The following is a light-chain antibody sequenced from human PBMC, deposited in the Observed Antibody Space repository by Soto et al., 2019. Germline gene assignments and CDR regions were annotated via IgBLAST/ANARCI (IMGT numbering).Light chain of an antibody. Sequence: QSVLTQPPSVSGAPGQRVAISCSGSSSNIGAGYDVHWYQQVPGTPPKLLIFENTNRPSGVPDRFSGSKPGTSASLAITGLQAEDESDYYCQSYESSLSGYVFGTGTKLTVL. J-gene: IGLJ1*01. CDR3: QSYESSLSGYV. V-gene: IGLV1-40*01. CDR1: SSNIGAGYD. CDR2: ENT.